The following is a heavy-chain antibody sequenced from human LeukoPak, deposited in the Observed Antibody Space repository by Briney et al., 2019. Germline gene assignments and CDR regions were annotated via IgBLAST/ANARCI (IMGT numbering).Heavy chain of an antibody. J-gene: IGHJ4*02. CDR1: GFTVSSNY. V-gene: IGHV3-53*05. CDR3: ARVDPGDWGFVGYYFDY. Sequence: PGGSLRLSCAASGFTVSSNYMSWVRQAPGKGLEWVSVIYSGGSTYYADSVKGRFTISRDNSKNTLYLQMNSLRAEDTAVYYCARVDPGDWGFVGYYFDYWGQGTLVTVSS. D-gene: IGHD2-21*02. CDR2: IYSGGST.